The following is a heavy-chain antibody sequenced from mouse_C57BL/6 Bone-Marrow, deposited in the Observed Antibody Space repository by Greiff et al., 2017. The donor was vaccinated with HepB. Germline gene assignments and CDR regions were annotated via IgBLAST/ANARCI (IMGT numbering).Heavy chain of an antibody. CDR1: GYTFTSYW. J-gene: IGHJ2*01. D-gene: IGHD2-3*01. CDR2: INPSNGGT. V-gene: IGHV1-53*01. Sequence: QVHVKQPGTELVKPGASVKLSCKASGYTFTSYWMHWVKQRPGQGLEWIGNINPSNGGTNYNEKFKSKATLTVDKSSSTAYMQLSSLTSEDSAVYYCAVYDGYYPHFDYWGQGTTLTVSS. CDR3: AVYDGYYPHFDY.